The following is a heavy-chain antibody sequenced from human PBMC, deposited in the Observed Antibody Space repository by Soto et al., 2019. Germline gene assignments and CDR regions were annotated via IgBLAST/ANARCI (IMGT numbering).Heavy chain of an antibody. V-gene: IGHV1-69*02. CDR1: GGTFITST. Sequence: QVHLVHSGAEVKKPGSSVKVSCKASGGTFITSTISWVRQAPGQGPEWMGRIIPIINIVNNAQKFQGRVTITADKSTSTAYMELSSLRSDDTAVYYCAREGGSSWPNWFDPWGQGTLVTVSS. J-gene: IGHJ5*02. D-gene: IGHD6-13*01. CDR2: IIPIINIV. CDR3: AREGGSSWPNWFDP.